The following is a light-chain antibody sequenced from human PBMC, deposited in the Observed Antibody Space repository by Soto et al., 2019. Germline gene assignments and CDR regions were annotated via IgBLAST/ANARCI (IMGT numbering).Light chain of an antibody. CDR1: QSVLYSSNNKNY. V-gene: IGKV4-1*01. Sequence: DIVMTQSPDSLAVSLVERATINCKSSQSVLYSSNNKNYLAWYQQKPGQPPKLLIYWASTRESGVPDRFSGSQSGTDFTLTISILQAEDLAVYYCQHYYSTPVTFGGGTKVEIK. J-gene: IGKJ4*01. CDR2: WAS. CDR3: QHYYSTPVT.